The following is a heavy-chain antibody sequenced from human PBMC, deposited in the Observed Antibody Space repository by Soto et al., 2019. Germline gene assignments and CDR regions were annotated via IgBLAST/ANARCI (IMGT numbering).Heavy chain of an antibody. CDR3: AKPKVAAGYYGMEV. CDR2: ISFDGRNT. V-gene: IGHV3-30*18. D-gene: IGHD6-13*01. J-gene: IGHJ6*02. Sequence: LRLSCAACGFTFSHYDMHWVRQAPGKVLEWVAVISFDGRNTYYGDSVKGRFTISRDKSKNKIYLQMNSLRVEDTAVYYCAKPKVAAGYYGMEVWGQGTTVTVSS. CDR1: GFTFSHYD.